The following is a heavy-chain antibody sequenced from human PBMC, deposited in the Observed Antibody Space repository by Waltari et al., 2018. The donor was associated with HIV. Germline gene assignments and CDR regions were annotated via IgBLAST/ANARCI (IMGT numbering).Heavy chain of an antibody. CDR1: GFTISLYN. CDR2: ISGDGKNK. V-gene: IGHV3-48*03. Sequence: EVRLVESGGGPVQPGGSLRLSCAASGFTISLYNMNWVRQPPRKGLEGVAYISGDGKNKYYADSVKGRFIISKDNGQNFLHLQMDRLSVDDSAKYFCAREVTSSKVMNYWGQGTPVIVSS. J-gene: IGHJ4*02. CDR3: AREVTSSKVMNY. D-gene: IGHD2-21*02.